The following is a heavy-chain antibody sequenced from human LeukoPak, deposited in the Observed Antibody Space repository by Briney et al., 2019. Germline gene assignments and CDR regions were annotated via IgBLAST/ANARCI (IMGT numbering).Heavy chain of an antibody. CDR2: ISGSGGST. CDR1: GYTFSSYA. J-gene: IGHJ4*02. V-gene: IGHV3-23*01. CDR3: AKDDPAAAYRPPPFDY. Sequence: PGGSLRLSCAASGYTFSSYAMSWVRQAPGKGLEWVSGISGSGGSTYYADSVEGRFTISRDKSKNTLYLQMNSLRAEDTAVYYCAKDDPAAAYRPPPFDYWGQGTLVTVSS. D-gene: IGHD6-13*01.